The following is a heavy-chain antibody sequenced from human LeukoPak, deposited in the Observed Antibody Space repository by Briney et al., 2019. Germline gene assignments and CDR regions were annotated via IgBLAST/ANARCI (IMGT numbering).Heavy chain of an antibody. J-gene: IGHJ4*02. CDR3: ARGGNSSWDY. CDR1: GFFFSNYW. D-gene: IGHD6-6*01. CDR2: IKPDGTEK. Sequence: GGSLRLSSAASGFFFSNYWMSWVRQAPGKGLEWVANIKPDGTEKYYVDSLKGRFTISRDNAKNSLYLQMNGLRVEDTAVYYCARGGNSSWDYWGQGALVTVSS. V-gene: IGHV3-7*01.